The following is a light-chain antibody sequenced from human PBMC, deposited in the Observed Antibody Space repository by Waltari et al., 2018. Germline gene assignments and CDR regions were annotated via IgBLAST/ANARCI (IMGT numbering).Light chain of an antibody. V-gene: IGKV3-15*01. CDR1: QSVSSN. Sequence: EIVLTQSPATLSVSPGERATLSCRASQSVSSNLAWYQQKPGQAPRLLIYGASTRATGSPARFSGSGSGTEFTLTISSLQSEDVAVYYCQQYNNWPPKTFGQGTKVEIK. CDR3: QQYNNWPPKT. CDR2: GAS. J-gene: IGKJ1*01.